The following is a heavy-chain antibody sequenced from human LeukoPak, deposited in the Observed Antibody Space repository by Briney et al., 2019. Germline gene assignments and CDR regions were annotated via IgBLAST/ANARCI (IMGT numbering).Heavy chain of an antibody. J-gene: IGHJ4*02. CDR1: GFTFTNYA. V-gene: IGHV3-30*02. Sequence: PGGSLRLSCTASGFTFTNYAMSWVRQAPGKGLEWVAFVRNDGSNTYYVDSLKGRFTISRDNSKGTVYLQMNSLRAEDSAVYYWATSVGFYDTSGYYPLWGQGTLVTVSS. D-gene: IGHD3-22*01. CDR3: ATSVGFYDTSGYYPL. CDR2: VRNDGSNT.